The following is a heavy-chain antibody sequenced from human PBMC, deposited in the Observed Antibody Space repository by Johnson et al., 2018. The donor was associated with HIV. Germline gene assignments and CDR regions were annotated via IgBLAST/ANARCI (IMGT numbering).Heavy chain of an antibody. D-gene: IGHD1-26*01. Sequence: VQLVESGGGLIQPGGSLRLSCAASGFTVSSNYMSWVRQAPGKGLEWVSGISGSGENTHYAESVKGRFTISRDNSKNTLYLQMISLRAEDMAVYYCVKVGLVGVKEGVGGFDIWGPGTMVTVSS. CDR1: GFTVSSNY. J-gene: IGHJ3*02. CDR2: ISGSGENT. V-gene: IGHV3-23*04. CDR3: VKVGLVGVKEGVGGFDI.